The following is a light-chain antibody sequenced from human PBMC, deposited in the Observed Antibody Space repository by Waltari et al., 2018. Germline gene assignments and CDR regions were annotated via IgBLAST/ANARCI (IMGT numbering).Light chain of an antibody. J-gene: IGKJ1*01. CDR3: QHYVRLPAT. CDR2: GAS. Sequence: EVVLTQSPGTLSLSPGERATLACRASQSDGTSLAWYQQKPGQDPRLRIYGASRRATGIPDRFSCSGSGTDFSLTISRLEPEDFAVYYCQHYVRLPATFGQGTKVEI. CDR1: QSDGTS. V-gene: IGKV3-20*01.